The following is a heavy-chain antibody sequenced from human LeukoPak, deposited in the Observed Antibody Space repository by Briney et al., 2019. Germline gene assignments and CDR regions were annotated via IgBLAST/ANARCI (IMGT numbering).Heavy chain of an antibody. CDR3: ARAPLWSGELYPSFFDY. V-gene: IGHV4-59*11. J-gene: IGHJ4*02. D-gene: IGHD3-10*01. CDR1: GDSINSHF. Sequence: SETLSLTCTVSGDSINSHFWGWIRQPPGKGLEWIGYIYYSGSTNYNPSLKSRVTISVETSKNQFSLNLSSVTAADTAVYYCARAPLWSGELYPSFFDYWGQGTLVTVSS. CDR2: IYYSGST.